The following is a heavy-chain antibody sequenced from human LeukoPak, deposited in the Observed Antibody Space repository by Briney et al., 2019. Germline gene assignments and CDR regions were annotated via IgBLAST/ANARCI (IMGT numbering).Heavy chain of an antibody. CDR3: AKDILQVDTSYYFDY. D-gene: IGHD1-1*01. V-gene: IGHV3-9*01. J-gene: IGHJ4*02. Sequence: PGRSLRLSCAASGFTFDDYAMHWVRQAPGKGLEWVSGISWNSGSIGYADSVKGRFTISRDNAKNSLYLQMNSLRAEDTALYYCAKDILQVDTSYYFDYWGQGTLVTVSS. CDR2: ISWNSGSI. CDR1: GFTFDDYA.